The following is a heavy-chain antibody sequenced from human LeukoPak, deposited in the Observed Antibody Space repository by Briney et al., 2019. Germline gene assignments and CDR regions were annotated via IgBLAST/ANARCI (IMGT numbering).Heavy chain of an antibody. Sequence: ASVKVSCKASGYTFTSYAMHWVRQAPGQRLEWMGWINAGNGNTKYSQKFQGRVTITRDTSASTAYIELSSLRSEDTAVYYCAITGYSTFGFDPWGQGTLVTVSS. D-gene: IGHD6-13*01. J-gene: IGHJ5*02. CDR2: INAGNGNT. CDR1: GYTFTSYA. CDR3: AITGYSTFGFDP. V-gene: IGHV1-3*01.